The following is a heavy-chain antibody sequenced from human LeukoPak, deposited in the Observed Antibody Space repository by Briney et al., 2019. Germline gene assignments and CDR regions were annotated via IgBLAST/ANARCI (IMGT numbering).Heavy chain of an antibody. J-gene: IGHJ4*02. D-gene: IGHD1-7*01. Sequence: SETLSLTCTVSGGSISSYYWGWIRQPPGKGLEWIGSIYHSGSTYYNPSLKSRVTISVDTSNNQFSLKLSSVTAADTAVYYCARAPNWNYAQNYYFDYWGQGTLVTVSS. CDR3: ARAPNWNYAQNYYFDY. V-gene: IGHV4-38-2*02. CDR2: IYHSGST. CDR1: GGSISSYY.